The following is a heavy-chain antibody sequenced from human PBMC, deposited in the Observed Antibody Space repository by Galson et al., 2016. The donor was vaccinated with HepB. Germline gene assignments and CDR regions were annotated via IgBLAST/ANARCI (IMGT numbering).Heavy chain of an antibody. D-gene: IGHD6-6*01. CDR2: IKEDGSEK. J-gene: IGHJ4*02. CDR3: ARDGRQDRGSIFDY. CDR1: GFIFSDYW. V-gene: IGHV3-7*01. Sequence: SLRLSCAASGFIFSDYWMTWVRQAPGKGLEWVAIIKEDGSEKYHVESVKGRFSISRDNAKNTLYLQMHSLRAEDTALYYCARDGRQDRGSIFDYWGQGTLVTVSS.